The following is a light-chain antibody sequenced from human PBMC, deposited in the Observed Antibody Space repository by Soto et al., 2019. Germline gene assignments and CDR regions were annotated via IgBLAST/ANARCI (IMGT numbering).Light chain of an antibody. CDR2: DVS. V-gene: IGLV2-14*01. J-gene: IGLJ2*01. Sequence: QSALTQPASVSGSPGQSITISCTGTSSDIGAYNYVSWYQQHPGKAPKLIVYDVSNRPSGISNRFSGSKSGNRASLTISGLQAEDEADYYCSSLTISSTLVFGGGTKVTVL. CDR1: SSDIGAYNY. CDR3: SSLTISSTLV.